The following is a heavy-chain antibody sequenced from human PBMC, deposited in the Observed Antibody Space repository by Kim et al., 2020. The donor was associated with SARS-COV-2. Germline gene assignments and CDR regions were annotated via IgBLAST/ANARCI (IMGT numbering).Heavy chain of an antibody. CDR3: ARTYSSGWYHY. D-gene: IGHD6-19*01. J-gene: IGHJ4*02. Sequence: GGSLRLSCAASGFTFSSYWMHWVRQAPGKGLVWVSRINSDGSSTGYADSVKGRFTISRDNAKNTLYLQMNSLRAEDTAVYYCARTYSSGWYHYWGQGTLVTVSS. CDR2: INSDGSST. V-gene: IGHV3-74*01. CDR1: GFTFSSYW.